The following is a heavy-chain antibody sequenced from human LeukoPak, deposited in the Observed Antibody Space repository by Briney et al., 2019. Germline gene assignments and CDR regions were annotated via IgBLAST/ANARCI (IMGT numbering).Heavy chain of an antibody. CDR2: ISSSGSTL. CDR1: GFTFSDYY. V-gene: IGHV3-11*01. CDR3: ARDRYYYDSTNYS. Sequence: GGSLRLSCAASGFTFSDYYMSWIRQAPGKGLEWISYISSSGSTLYYADSVKGRFTISRDNAMNSLFLQMSSLRAEDTAVYYCARDRYYYDSTNYSGGQGTLVTVSS. D-gene: IGHD3-22*01. J-gene: IGHJ4*02.